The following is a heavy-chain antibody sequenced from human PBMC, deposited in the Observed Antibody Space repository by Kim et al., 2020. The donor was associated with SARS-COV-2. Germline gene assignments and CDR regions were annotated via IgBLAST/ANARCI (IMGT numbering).Heavy chain of an antibody. Sequence: YNPARKSRVTISVDTAKNQFSLRLSAVTAADTAVYYCARASTAGGGWFDPWGQGTLVTVSS. J-gene: IGHJ5*02. D-gene: IGHD6-13*01. CDR3: ARASTAGGGWFDP. V-gene: IGHV4-30-2*04.